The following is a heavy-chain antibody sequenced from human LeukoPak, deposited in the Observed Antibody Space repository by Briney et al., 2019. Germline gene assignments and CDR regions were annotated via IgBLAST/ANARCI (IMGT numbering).Heavy chain of an antibody. CDR3: ARVPRIVGATVFDY. Sequence: SETLSLTCTVSGVSITSYYWSWIRQPPGKGLEWIGSIYHSGSTNDNPSLKSRVTTSVDTSKNQFSLKLSSVTAADTAVYYCARVPRIVGATVFDYWGQGTLVTVSS. CDR1: GVSITSYY. D-gene: IGHD1-26*01. J-gene: IGHJ4*02. V-gene: IGHV4-59*01. CDR2: IYHSGST.